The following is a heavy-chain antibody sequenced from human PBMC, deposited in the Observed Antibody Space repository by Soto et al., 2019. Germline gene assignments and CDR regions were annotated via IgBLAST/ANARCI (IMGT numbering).Heavy chain of an antibody. CDR2: IYSGGST. D-gene: IGHD3-16*01. Sequence: GGSLRLSGAASGFTVSSNYMSWVRQAPGKGLEWVSVIYSGGSTYYADSVKGRFTISRDNSKNTLYLQMNSLRAEDTAVYYCARGRGGDYYYYGMDVWGQGTTVTVS. CDR1: GFTVSSNY. J-gene: IGHJ6*02. V-gene: IGHV3-53*01. CDR3: ARGRGGDYYYYGMDV.